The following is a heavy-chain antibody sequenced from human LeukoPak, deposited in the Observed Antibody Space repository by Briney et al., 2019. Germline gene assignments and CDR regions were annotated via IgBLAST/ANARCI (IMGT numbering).Heavy chain of an antibody. CDR3: ARRAEYSGSYCAVLDY. CDR1: GGSINSGSYY. Sequence: SETLSLTCTVSGGSINSGSYYWSWIRQPAGKGLEWIGRIYTSGITNYNPSLKSRVTISVDTSKNQFSLKLSSVTAADTAVYYCARRAEYSGSYCAVLDYWGQGTLVTVSS. CDR2: IYTSGIT. V-gene: IGHV4-61*02. J-gene: IGHJ4*02. D-gene: IGHD1-26*01.